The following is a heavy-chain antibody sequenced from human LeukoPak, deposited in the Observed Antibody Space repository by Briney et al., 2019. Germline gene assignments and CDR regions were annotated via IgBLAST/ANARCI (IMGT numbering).Heavy chain of an antibody. CDR1: GYTFTIYG. Sequence: ASVTVSFTASGYTFTIYGISWVRQAPGEGLEWMGWISAYNGNTNYAQKLQGRVTITTDTSTSTAYMELRSLRSDDTAVYYCARDSKRSGDILTGYYLLWGQGTLVTVSS. J-gene: IGHJ4*02. V-gene: IGHV1-18*01. D-gene: IGHD3-9*01. CDR3: ARDSKRSGDILTGYYLL. CDR2: ISAYNGNT.